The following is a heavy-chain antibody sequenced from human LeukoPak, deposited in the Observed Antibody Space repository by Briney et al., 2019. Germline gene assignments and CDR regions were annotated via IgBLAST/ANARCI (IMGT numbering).Heavy chain of an antibody. Sequence: GGSLRLSCSASGFTFSTYAMHWVRQAPGKGLEYVSGISSNEGTTYYADSVKGRFTISRDNSKNTLYLQMSSLRAEDTAVYYCVKDHDWGAFHIWGQGTMVTVSS. V-gene: IGHV3-64D*06. CDR2: ISSNEGTT. CDR1: GFTFSTYA. CDR3: VKDHDWGAFHI. J-gene: IGHJ3*02. D-gene: IGHD7-27*01.